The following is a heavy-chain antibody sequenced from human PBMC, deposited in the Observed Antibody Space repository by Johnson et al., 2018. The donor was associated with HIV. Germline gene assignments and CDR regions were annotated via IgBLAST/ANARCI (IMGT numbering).Heavy chain of an antibody. CDR2: ISWNSGSR. CDR3: AKGWTTVTTRLDAFDI. D-gene: IGHD4-11*01. V-gene: IGHV3-9*01. J-gene: IGHJ3*02. Sequence: QLVESGGGLVQPGRSLRLSCAASGFTFDDYVMHWARQAPGKGLEWVSGISWNSGSRDYADSVKGRFTISRDNAKNSLYLQMNSLRAEDTALYYCAKGWTTVTTRLDAFDIWGQGTMVTVSS. CDR1: GFTFDDYV.